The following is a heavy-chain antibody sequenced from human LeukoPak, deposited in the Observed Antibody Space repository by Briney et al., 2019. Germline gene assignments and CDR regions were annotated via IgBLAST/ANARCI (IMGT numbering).Heavy chain of an antibody. J-gene: IGHJ4*02. D-gene: IGHD6-19*01. V-gene: IGHV7-4-1*02. CDR1: GYTFTGYY. CDR2: INTNTGNP. Sequence: ASVKVSCKASGYTFTGYYMHWVRQAPGQGLEWMGWINTNTGNPTYAQGFTGRFVFSLDTSVSTAYLQISSLKAEDTAVYYCARASRSVAVHFDYWGQGTLVTVSS. CDR3: ARASRSVAVHFDY.